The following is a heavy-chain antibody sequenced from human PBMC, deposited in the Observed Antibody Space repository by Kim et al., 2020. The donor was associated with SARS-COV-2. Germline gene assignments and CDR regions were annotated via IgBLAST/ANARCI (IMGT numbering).Heavy chain of an antibody. CDR3: ARDRVDDFWSGSSEVVFDY. CDR1: GFTFSSYW. V-gene: IGHV3-74*01. Sequence: GGSLRLSCAASGFTFSSYWMHWVRQAPGKGLVWVSRINSDGSSTSYADSVKGRFTISRDNAKNTLYLQMNSLRAEDTAVYYCARDRVDDFWSGSSEVVFDYWGQGTLVTVSS. CDR2: INSDGSST. J-gene: IGHJ4*02. D-gene: IGHD3-3*01.